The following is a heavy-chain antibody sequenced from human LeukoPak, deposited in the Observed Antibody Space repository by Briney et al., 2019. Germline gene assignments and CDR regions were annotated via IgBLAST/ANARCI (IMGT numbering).Heavy chain of an antibody. V-gene: IGHV4-38-2*01. J-gene: IGHJ4*02. CDR1: GYSISSGYY. CDR3: ASHPSWRLAARPDFDY. D-gene: IGHD6-6*01. CDR2: IYHSGST. Sequence: SETLSLTCAVSGYSISSGYYWGWTRPPPGKGLEWIGSIYHSGSTYYNPSLKSRVTISVDTSKNQFSLKLSSVTAADTAVYYCASHPSWRLAARPDFDYWGQGTLVTVSS.